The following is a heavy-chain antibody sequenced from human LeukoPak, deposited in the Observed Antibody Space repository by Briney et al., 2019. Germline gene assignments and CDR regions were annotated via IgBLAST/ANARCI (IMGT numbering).Heavy chain of an antibody. V-gene: IGHV3-23*01. CDR2: ISGSGGST. CDR1: GFTFSSSG. CDR3: AKGGLWFGELIDY. J-gene: IGHJ4*02. D-gene: IGHD3-10*01. Sequence: GGTLRLSCAASGFTFSSSGMSWVRQAPGKGLEWVSAISGSGGSTSYADSVKGRFTISRDNSKNTLYLQMNSLRAEDTAVFYCAKGGLWFGELIDYWGQGTLVTVSS.